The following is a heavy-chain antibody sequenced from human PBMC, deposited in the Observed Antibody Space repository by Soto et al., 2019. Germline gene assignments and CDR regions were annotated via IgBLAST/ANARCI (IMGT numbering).Heavy chain of an antibody. V-gene: IGHV4-34*01. Sequence: QVQLQQWGAGLLKPSETLSLTCAVYGGSFSGYYWSWIRQPPGKGLEWIGEINHSGSTNYNPSLKSRVTISVDTSKNQFSLKLSSVTAADTAVYYCAWGIAAAGTSGGWFDHWGQGTLVTVSS. CDR3: AWGIAAAGTSGGWFDH. J-gene: IGHJ5*02. CDR1: GGSFSGYY. D-gene: IGHD6-13*01. CDR2: INHSGST.